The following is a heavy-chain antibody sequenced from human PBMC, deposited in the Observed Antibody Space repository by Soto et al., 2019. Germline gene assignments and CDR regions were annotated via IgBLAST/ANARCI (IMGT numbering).Heavy chain of an antibody. CDR2: VNPGSGNA. CDR3: ARDLGVYGHYYYYYGMDV. J-gene: IGHJ6*02. CDR1: GYTFTNYE. V-gene: IGHV1-8*02. Sequence: ASVKVSCKAFGYTFTNYEISWVRQATGQGLEWMGYVNPGSGNAGYAHNFQGRVTMTRNISISTVYMELSRLRSDDTAVYYCARDLGVYGHYYYYYGMDVWGQGATVTVSS. D-gene: IGHD2-8*01.